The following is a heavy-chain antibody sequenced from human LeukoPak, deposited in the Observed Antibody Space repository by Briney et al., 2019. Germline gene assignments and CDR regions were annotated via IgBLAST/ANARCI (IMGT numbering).Heavy chain of an antibody. CDR1: GGSFSGYY. Sequence: SETLSLTCAVYGGSFSGYYWSWIRQPPGKGPEWIGEINDSESTNYNASLSSRVTTSVDTSKNQFSLKLTSVTAADTAVYYCARTFYCSGGTCSNWFDPWGQGTLVTVSS. CDR3: ARTFYCSGGTCSNWFDP. CDR2: INDSEST. V-gene: IGHV4-34*01. J-gene: IGHJ5*02. D-gene: IGHD2-15*01.